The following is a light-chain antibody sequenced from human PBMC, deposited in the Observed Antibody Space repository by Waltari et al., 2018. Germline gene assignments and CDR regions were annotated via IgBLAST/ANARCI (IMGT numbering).Light chain of an antibody. CDR3: PQYHSYSLLS. J-gene: IGKJ4*01. CDR2: KAS. CDR1: QSISKW. Sequence: CRASQSISKWLAWYQQKPGKAPKLLIYKASTLESGVPSRFRGSGSWTEFTLTISSLQPEDFATYYCPQYHSYSLLSFCGGTKAEIK. V-gene: IGKV1-5*03.